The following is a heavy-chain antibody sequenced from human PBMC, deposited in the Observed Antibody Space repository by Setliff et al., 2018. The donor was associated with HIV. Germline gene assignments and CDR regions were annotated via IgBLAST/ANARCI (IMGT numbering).Heavy chain of an antibody. J-gene: IGHJ4*02. V-gene: IGHV4-59*01. Sequence: SETLSLTCTVSGGSISSYYWSWIRHSPGKGLEWIGIIFPGGATNYNPSLTSRVTISVDTSKNHLFLKLTSVTTADTAVYFCAKSSPSIGYITDCWGQGAPGTVSS. CDR3: AKSSPSIGYITDC. CDR1: GGSISSYY. CDR2: IFPGGAT. D-gene: IGHD5-12*01.